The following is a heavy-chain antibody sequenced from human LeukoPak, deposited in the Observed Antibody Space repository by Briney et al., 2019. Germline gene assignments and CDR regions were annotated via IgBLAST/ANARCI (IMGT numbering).Heavy chain of an antibody. J-gene: IGHJ4*02. CDR3: ARDDDRAREIDY. V-gene: IGHV1-69*04. CDR1: RGTFSKYA. CDR2: IIPILNIT. Sequence: SVKVSCKASRGTFSKYAISWVRQAPGQGLEWMGRIIPILNITHYAQKFQGRDTIAADKATSTAYMELSSLRSEDTAVYYCARDDDRAREIDYWGQGTLVTVSS. D-gene: IGHD3-22*01.